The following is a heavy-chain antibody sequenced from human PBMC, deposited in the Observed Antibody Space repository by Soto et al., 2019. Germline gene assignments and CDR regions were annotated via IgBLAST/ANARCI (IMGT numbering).Heavy chain of an antibody. CDR1: GGSISSYY. Sequence: PSETLSLTCRISGGSISSYYWNWIRQPPGKGLEWIGLISYSGSTNYNPALTSRVTISVDTSKDQFSLRLNSVTAADTAVYYCARDQSTSWGYYYAVDVWGQGTTVTVSS. D-gene: IGHD2-2*01. CDR3: ARDQSTSWGYYYAVDV. J-gene: IGHJ6*01. CDR2: ISYSGST. V-gene: IGHV4-59*01.